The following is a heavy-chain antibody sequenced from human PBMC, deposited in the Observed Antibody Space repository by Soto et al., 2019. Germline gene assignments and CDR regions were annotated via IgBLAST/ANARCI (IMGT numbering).Heavy chain of an antibody. Sequence: QVTLKESGPVLVKPTETLTLTCTVSGFSLSNARMGVSWIRQPPGKALEWLAHIFSNDEKSYSTSLKSRLTISKDTSKSQVVLTMTNMDPVDTATYYCARPLMAVAGTSSDWYFDLWGRGTLVTVSS. CDR3: ARPLMAVAGTSSDWYFDL. CDR1: GFSLSNARMG. V-gene: IGHV2-26*01. CDR2: IFSNDEK. D-gene: IGHD6-19*01. J-gene: IGHJ2*01.